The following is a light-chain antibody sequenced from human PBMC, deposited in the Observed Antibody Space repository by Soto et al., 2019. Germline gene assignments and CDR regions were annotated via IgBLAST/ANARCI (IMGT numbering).Light chain of an antibody. V-gene: IGKV3-20*01. CDR1: ESVSSSF. CDR3: QHYENSLWT. Sequence: EVVLTQSPGTLSLSPGERATLSCRASESVSSSFLTWYQQKPGQAPRLLIYRTSNRVTGIPDRFSGSGSGTDFTLTIRSLEPEDFAVYFCQHYENSLWTFGQGTKVEIK. J-gene: IGKJ1*01. CDR2: RTS.